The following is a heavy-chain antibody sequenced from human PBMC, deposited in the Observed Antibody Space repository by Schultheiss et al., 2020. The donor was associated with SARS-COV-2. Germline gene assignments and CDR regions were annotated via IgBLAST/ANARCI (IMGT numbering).Heavy chain of an antibody. Sequence: SETLSLTCTVSGGSISSGGYYWSWIRQHPGKGLEWIGYIYYSGSTYYNPSLKSRVTISVDTSKNQFSLKLSSVTAADTAVYYCAREPVSLVRVFDCWGQGTLVTVSS. CDR2: IYYSGST. V-gene: IGHV4-31*03. J-gene: IGHJ4*02. CDR1: GGSISSGGYY. D-gene: IGHD3-10*01. CDR3: AREPVSLVRVFDC.